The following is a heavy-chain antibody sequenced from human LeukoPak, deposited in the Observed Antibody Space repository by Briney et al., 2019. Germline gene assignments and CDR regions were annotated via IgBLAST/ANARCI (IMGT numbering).Heavy chain of an antibody. V-gene: IGHV4-59*01. J-gene: IGHJ6*02. CDR2: IYFTGST. CDR3: ARRGGITIFGVVYDMDV. CDR1: AGFISSYY. D-gene: IGHD3-3*01. Sequence: SETLSLTCTVSAGFISSYYWSWIRQPPGKGLEWIGYIYFTGSTNYNPSLKSRVTISVNTSKNQFSLKLSSVTAADTAVYYCARRGGITIFGVVYDMDVWGQGTTVTVSS.